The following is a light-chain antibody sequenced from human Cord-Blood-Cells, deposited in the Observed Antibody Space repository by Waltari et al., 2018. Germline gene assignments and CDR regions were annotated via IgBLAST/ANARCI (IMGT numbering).Light chain of an antibody. CDR3: QQRSNWPPPT. V-gene: IGKV3-11*01. Sequence: EIVLTQSPATLSLSPGERATLSCRASQSVSRYLAWYQQKPGQAPRLLIYDASNRATGIPARFSGSGSGTDFTLTISSLEPEDFAVYYCQQRSNWPPPTFGPGTKVDIK. CDR2: DAS. CDR1: QSVSRY. J-gene: IGKJ3*01.